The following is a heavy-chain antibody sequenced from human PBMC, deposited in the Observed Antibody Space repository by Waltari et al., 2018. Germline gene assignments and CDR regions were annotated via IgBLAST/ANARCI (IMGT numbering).Heavy chain of an antibody. D-gene: IGHD6-13*01. Sequence: QVQLVQSGAEVKKPGASVKVSCKVSGNTLTELSMHWVRQAPGKGLEWMGGFDPEDGETIYERSVQGRVTMTEDTSTDTAYMEVSSLRSEDTAVYYCATSPIALFGTLYWGQGTLVTVSS. J-gene: IGHJ4*02. CDR2: FDPEDGET. V-gene: IGHV1-24*01. CDR3: ATSPIALFGTLY. CDR1: GNTLTELS.